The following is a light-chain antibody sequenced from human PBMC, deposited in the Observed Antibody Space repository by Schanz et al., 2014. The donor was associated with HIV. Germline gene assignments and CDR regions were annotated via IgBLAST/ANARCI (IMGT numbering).Light chain of an antibody. CDR3: QQYGSSPL. Sequence: EIVLTQSPGTLSLSPGERATLSCRASQSVSGFLAWYQQRPGQPPRLLVYGASSRATGIPDRFSGSGSGTVFTLTISRLEPEDFAVYYCQQYGSSPLFGQGTKVEIK. CDR1: QSVSGF. CDR2: GAS. J-gene: IGKJ1*01. V-gene: IGKV3-20*01.